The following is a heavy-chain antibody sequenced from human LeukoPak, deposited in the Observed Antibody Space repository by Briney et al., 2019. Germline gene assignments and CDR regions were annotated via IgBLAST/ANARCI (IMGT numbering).Heavy chain of an antibody. CDR1: GFTFSSYA. CDR2: LSGSGGGT. CDR3: ARRTNYDFDC. J-gene: IGHJ4*02. Sequence: PGGSLRLSCAASGFTFSSYAMNWVRQAPGKGLEWVSALSGSGGGTYYADSVKGRFTISRDNSKNSLFLQINSLRAEDTAIYYCARRTNYDFDCWGQGTLVAVSS. D-gene: IGHD2-8*01. V-gene: IGHV3-23*01.